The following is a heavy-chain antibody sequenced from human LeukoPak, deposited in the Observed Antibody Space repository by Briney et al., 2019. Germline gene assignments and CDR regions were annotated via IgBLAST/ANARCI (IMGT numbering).Heavy chain of an antibody. D-gene: IGHD3-3*01. J-gene: IGHJ4*02. CDR2: MNPDSGNT. V-gene: IGHV1-8*01. CDR1: GYTFTSYD. CDR3: ARTPTVLRFLEWLSHFDY. Sequence: GASVKVSCKASGYTFTSYDITWVRQATGRGLEWMGWMNPDSGNTGYAQKFLGRVTMTRDTSIDTAYMELSSLRSEDTAVYYCARTPTVLRFLEWLSHFDYWGQGTLVTVSS.